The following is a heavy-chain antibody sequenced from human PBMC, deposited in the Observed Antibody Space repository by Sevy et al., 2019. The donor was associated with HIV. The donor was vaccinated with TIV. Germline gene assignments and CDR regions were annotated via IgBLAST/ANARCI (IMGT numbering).Heavy chain of an antibody. V-gene: IGHV3-66*01. CDR3: ARGKSGYGYGLDY. J-gene: IGHJ4*02. D-gene: IGHD5-18*01. CDR2: IYSDGST. CDR1: GFPVSSNY. Sequence: GGSLRLSCAASGFPVSSNYMSWVRQAPGKGLEWVAVIYSDGSTYHADSVKGRFTISRDNSKNTLYLQMNSLRVEDTAVYYCARGKSGYGYGLDYWGQGTLVTVSS.